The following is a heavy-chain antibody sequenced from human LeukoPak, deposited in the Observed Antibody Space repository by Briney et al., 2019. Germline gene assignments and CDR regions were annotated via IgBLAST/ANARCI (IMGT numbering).Heavy chain of an antibody. D-gene: IGHD3-16*01. V-gene: IGHV1-2*02. CDR1: GYTFTGYY. CDR3: ARNRFGLYSFDH. CDR2: INPNSGGT. J-gene: IGHJ4*02. Sequence: ASVKVSCKASGYTFTGYYMHWVRQAPGQGLEWMGWINPNSGGTNYAQKFQGRVTMTRDTSISTAYMELSRLRSDDTAVYYCARNRFGLYSFDHWGQGTLVTVSS.